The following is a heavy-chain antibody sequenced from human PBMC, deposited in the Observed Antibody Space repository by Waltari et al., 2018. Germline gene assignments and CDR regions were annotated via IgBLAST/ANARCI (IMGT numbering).Heavy chain of an antibody. Sequence: QGQLVESGGGAFQPGGSLTLSCEASGFQFGAYGMHWVRQAPGKGLEWLAFISYDSSRIYNADCMAGRFRISRDDTKKTVQMRLTSLRVNDTAVYYCAKGGIVGTVGPYYVDIWGRGTSVIVSS. CDR1: GFQFGAYG. CDR3: AKGGIVGTVGPYYVDI. CDR2: ISYDSSRI. D-gene: IGHD2-21*01. J-gene: IGHJ6*03. V-gene: IGHV3-30*02.